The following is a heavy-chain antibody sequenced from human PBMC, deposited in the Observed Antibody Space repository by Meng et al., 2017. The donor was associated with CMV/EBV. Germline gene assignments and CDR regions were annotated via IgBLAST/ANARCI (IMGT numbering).Heavy chain of an antibody. Sequence: QVQLVRSGAGWKKPGSSVKFSCKASGGTFSSYAISWVRQAPGQGLEWMGGIIPIFGTANYAQKFQGRVTITADESTSTAYMELSSLRSEDTAVYYCARRGSYYGSGSYYNWFDPWGQGTLVTVSS. J-gene: IGHJ5*02. CDR1: GGTFSSYA. D-gene: IGHD3-10*01. V-gene: IGHV1-69*12. CDR3: ARRGSYYGSGSYYNWFDP. CDR2: IIPIFGTA.